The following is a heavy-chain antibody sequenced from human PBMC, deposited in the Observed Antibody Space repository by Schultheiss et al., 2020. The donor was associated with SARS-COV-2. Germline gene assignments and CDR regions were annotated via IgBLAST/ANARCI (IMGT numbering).Heavy chain of an antibody. CDR2: ISYDGSNK. D-gene: IGHD3-10*01. Sequence: GGSLRLSCAASGFTFSSYAMHWVRQAPGKGLEWVAVISYDGSNKYYADSVKGRFTISRDNAKNSLYLQMNSLRAEDTAVYYCASPVLYGSNTSGIDYWGQGTLVTVSS. V-gene: IGHV3-30-3*01. J-gene: IGHJ4*02. CDR1: GFTFSSYA. CDR3: ASPVLYGSNTSGIDY.